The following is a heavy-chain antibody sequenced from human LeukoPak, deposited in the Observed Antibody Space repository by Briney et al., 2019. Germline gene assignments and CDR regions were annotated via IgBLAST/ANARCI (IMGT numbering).Heavy chain of an antibody. V-gene: IGHV3-49*04. CDR2: IRSKAYGGTT. Sequence: GGSLRLSCAASGFTFGDYAMSWVRQAPGKGLEWVGFIRSKAYGGTTEYAASVKGRFTISRDDCKSIAYLQMNSLKTEDTAVYYCTRINYYDSSGRCDYWGQGTLVTVSS. CDR3: TRINYYDSSGRCDY. J-gene: IGHJ4*02. D-gene: IGHD3-22*01. CDR1: GFTFGDYA.